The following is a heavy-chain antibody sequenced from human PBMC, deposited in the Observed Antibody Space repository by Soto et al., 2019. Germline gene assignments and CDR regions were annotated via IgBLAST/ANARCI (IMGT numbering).Heavy chain of an antibody. J-gene: IGHJ4*02. V-gene: IGHV3-30*04. Sequence: QVQLVQSGGGVVQPGRSLRLSCAASDFTFSNYAMHWVRQAPGKGLEWVAVVSYDGRNKYYADSVEGRFTISRDNSKNSVDLQMNSLREDDTAVYSCAREGIPTLGVDYGEHVEDGSFFAYWGQGTAVTVSS. CDR2: VSYDGRNK. CDR3: AREGIPTLGVDYGEHVEDGSFFAY. CDR1: DFTFSNYA. D-gene: IGHD4-17*01.